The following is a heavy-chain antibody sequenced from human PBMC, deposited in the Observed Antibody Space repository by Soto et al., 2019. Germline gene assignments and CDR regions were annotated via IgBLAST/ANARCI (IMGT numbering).Heavy chain of an antibody. V-gene: IGHV1-3*01. D-gene: IGHD2-21*02. CDR2: INAGNGDT. J-gene: IGHJ4*02. Sequence: ASVKVSCKASGYIFSNYLLHWVRQAPGQRLEWMGWINAGNGDTKYSQKFQGRVTITRDTSASTAYMELSSLRSEDTAVYYCARSIVVVTALDYWGQGTLVTVSS. CDR1: GYIFSNYL. CDR3: ARSIVVVTALDY.